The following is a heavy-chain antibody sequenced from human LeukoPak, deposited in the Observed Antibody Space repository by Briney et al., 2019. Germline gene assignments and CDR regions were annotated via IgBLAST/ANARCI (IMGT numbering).Heavy chain of an antibody. J-gene: IGHJ4*02. CDR1: GGSISSYY. CDR3: ARGGKGYSYAYFDY. Sequence: PSETLSLTCTVSGGSISSYYWSSIRQPPGKGLEWIGYIYYSGSTNYNPSLKSRVTISVDTSKNQFSLKLSSVTAADTAVYYCARGGKGYSYAYFDYWGQGTLVTVSS. D-gene: IGHD5-18*01. V-gene: IGHV4-59*01. CDR2: IYYSGST.